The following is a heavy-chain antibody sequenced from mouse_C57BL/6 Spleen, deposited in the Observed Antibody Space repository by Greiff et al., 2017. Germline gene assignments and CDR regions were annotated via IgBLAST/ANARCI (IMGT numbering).Heavy chain of an antibody. CDR1: GYTFTSYW. V-gene: IGHV1-61*01. CDR3: ARSGGFAY. CDR2: IYPSDSET. D-gene: IGHD3-2*02. J-gene: IGHJ3*01. Sequence: QVQLQQPGAELVRPGSSVKLSCKASGYTFTSYWMDWVKQRPGQGLEWIGNIYPSDSETHYNQKFKDKDTLTVNKSSSTAYMQLSSLTSEDSAVCYCARSGGFAYWGQGTLVTVSA.